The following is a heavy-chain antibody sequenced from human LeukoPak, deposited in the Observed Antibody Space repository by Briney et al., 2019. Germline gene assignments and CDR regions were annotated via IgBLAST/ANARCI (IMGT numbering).Heavy chain of an antibody. CDR3: ARADYSNYGDAFDI. J-gene: IGHJ3*02. D-gene: IGHD4-11*01. Sequence: SETLSLTCTVSGGSVSSGSYYWSWIRQPPGKGLEWIGYIYYSGSTNYNPSLKSRVTISVDTSKNQFSLTLSSVTAADTAVYYCARADYSNYGDAFDIWGQGTMVTVSS. CDR2: IYYSGST. CDR1: GGSVSSGSYY. V-gene: IGHV4-61*01.